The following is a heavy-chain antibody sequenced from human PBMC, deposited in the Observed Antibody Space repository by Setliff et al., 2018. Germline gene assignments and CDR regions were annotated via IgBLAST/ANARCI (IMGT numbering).Heavy chain of an antibody. Sequence: PSETLSLTCTVSGGSINSYYWSWIRQPPEKGLEWIGTIHQNGITYYNPSVKSRVTISVDKSKNQFSLSLRSVTAADTAVYYCATDGPVLNGDYISWGQGTLVTVSS. CDR3: ATDGPVLNGDYIS. CDR2: IHQNGIT. V-gene: IGHV4-59*12. CDR1: GGSINSYY. J-gene: IGHJ5*02. D-gene: IGHD3-10*01.